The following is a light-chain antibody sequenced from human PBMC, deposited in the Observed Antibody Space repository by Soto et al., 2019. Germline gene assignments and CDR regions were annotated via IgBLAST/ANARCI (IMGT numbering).Light chain of an antibody. CDR3: QQSYSTPYT. J-gene: IGKJ2*01. Sequence: DIQMTQSPSSLSASVGDRVTITCRASQSISNYLNWYQQKPGKAPKLLIYAASILQSGVPSRFSGSGSGTDFTLTISSLQREDFATYYCQQSYSTPYTFGQGTKLEIK. CDR1: QSISNY. CDR2: AAS. V-gene: IGKV1-39*01.